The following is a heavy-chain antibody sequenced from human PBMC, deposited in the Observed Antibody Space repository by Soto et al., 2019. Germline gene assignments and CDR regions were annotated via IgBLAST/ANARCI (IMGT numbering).Heavy chain of an antibody. J-gene: IGHJ6*02. Sequence: EVQLVESGGGLVKPGGSLRLSCAASGFTFSSYSMNWVRQAPGKGLEWVSSISSSSSYIYYADSVKGRFTISRDNAKNPLNLQMTTLGPEDPAVYNCRRWAFNLPVMNVWAKGPRSPSP. CDR1: GFTFSSYS. CDR3: RRWAFNLPVMNV. V-gene: IGHV3-21*01. CDR2: ISSSSSYI.